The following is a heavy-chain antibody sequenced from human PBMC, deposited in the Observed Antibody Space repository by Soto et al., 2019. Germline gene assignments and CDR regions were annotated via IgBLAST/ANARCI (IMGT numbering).Heavy chain of an antibody. V-gene: IGHV4-34*04. J-gene: IGHJ4*02. CDR2: INDSGST. CDR3: AGWRVGIVPFGVTKDY. Sequence: QVHLQQSGAGLLKPSETLSLTSVVYGGSFSGHFWSWIRQLLGKGLEWIGEINDSGSTNHNLSLKARATSSVEPSKNQFSLKLTSVTAADTATYYCAGWRVGIVPFGVTKDYWGQGTLVTVSS. D-gene: IGHD3-3*01. CDR1: GGSFSGHF.